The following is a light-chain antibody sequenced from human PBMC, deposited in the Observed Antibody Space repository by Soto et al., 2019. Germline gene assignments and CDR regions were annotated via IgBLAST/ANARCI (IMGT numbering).Light chain of an antibody. CDR1: SSDVGGYNH. CDR2: GVS. J-gene: IGLJ1*01. CDR3: SSYTSTRTLV. Sequence: QSALTQPASVSGSPGQSITISCTGTSSDVGGYNHVSWYQQHPGKAPKLMIHGVSNRPSGVSDRFSGSKSGNTASLTISGLQAEDEADYYCSSYTSTRTLVFGTGTKVTVL. V-gene: IGLV2-14*01.